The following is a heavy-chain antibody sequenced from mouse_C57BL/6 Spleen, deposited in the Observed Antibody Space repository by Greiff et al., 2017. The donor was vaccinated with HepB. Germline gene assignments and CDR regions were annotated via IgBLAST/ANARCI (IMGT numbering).Heavy chain of an antibody. CDR2: ISDGGSYT. CDR3: AREYDYDDGAWFAY. D-gene: IGHD2-4*01. CDR1: GFTFSSYA. Sequence: EVQLVESGGGLVKPGGSLKLSCAASGFTFSSYAMSWVRQTPEKRLEWVATISDGGSYTYYPDNVKGRFTISRDNAKNNLYLQMSHLKSEDTAMYYCAREYDYDDGAWFAYWGQGTLVTVSA. J-gene: IGHJ3*01. V-gene: IGHV5-4*01.